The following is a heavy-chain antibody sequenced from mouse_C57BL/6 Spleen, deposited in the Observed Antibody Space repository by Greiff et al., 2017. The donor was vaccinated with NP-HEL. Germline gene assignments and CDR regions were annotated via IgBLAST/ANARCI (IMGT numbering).Heavy chain of an antibody. V-gene: IGHV1-77*01. J-gene: IGHJ4*01. Sequence: QVQLQQSGAELVKPGASVKISCKASGYTFTDYYINWVKQRPGQGLEWIGKIGTGSGSTYYNEKFQGKATLTADNSSSTAYMQLSSLTSEDSAVYFCARSQSTVVAHYALDYWGQGTSVTVSS. CDR3: ARSQSTVVAHYALDY. CDR1: GYTFTDYY. D-gene: IGHD1-1*01. CDR2: IGTGSGST.